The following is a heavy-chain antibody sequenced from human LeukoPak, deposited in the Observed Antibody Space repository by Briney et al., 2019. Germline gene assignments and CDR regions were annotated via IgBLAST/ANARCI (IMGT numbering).Heavy chain of an antibody. Sequence: GRSLRLSCAASGFTFSSYAMHWVRQAPGKGLEWVAVISYDGSNKYYADSVKGRFTISRDNSKNTLYLQMNSLRAEDTAVYYCARYSSGWCLDYWGQGTLVTVSS. CDR1: GFTFSSYA. J-gene: IGHJ4*02. CDR2: ISYDGSNK. CDR3: ARYSSGWCLDY. D-gene: IGHD6-19*01. V-gene: IGHV3-30*04.